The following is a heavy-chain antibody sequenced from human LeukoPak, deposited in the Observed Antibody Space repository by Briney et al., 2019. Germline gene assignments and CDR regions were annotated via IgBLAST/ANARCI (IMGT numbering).Heavy chain of an antibody. CDR3: ARDILSGSPDFDY. J-gene: IGHJ4*02. Sequence: GGSLRLSCAASGFTFSSYAMHWVRQAPGKGLEWVAVISYDGSNKYYADSVKGRFTISRDNSKNTLYLQMNSLRAEDTAVYYCARDILSGSPDFDYWGQGTLVTVSS. D-gene: IGHD2-15*01. CDR1: GFTFSSYA. V-gene: IGHV3-30-3*01. CDR2: ISYDGSNK.